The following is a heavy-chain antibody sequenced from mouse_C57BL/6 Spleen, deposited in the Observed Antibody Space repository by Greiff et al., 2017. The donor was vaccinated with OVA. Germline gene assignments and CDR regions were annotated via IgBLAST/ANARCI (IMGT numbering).Heavy chain of an antibody. J-gene: IGHJ1*03. D-gene: IGHD1-1*01. CDR1: GYAFSSYW. Sequence: VQLQQSGAELVKPGASVKISCKASGYAFSSYWMNWVKQRPGKGLEWIGLIYPGDGDTNYNGKFKGKAIPPADKSSSTAYMQLSSLTSEDAAVYFCASHNYGSSYWYFDVWGTGTTVTVSS. CDR3: ASHNYGSSYWYFDV. V-gene: IGHV1-80*01. CDR2: IYPGDGDT.